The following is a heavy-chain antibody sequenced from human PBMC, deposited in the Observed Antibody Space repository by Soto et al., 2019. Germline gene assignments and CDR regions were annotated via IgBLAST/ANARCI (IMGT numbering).Heavy chain of an antibody. CDR2: ISNDGSNK. J-gene: IGHJ4*02. Sequence: GGSLRLSCAASGFSFSTYGMHWVRQAPGKGLEWVAFISNDGSNKYYADSVKGRFTISRDNSKNTLYLQMNSLRAEDTAVYYCAKGFGPSWASDYWGQGPLVTLSS. CDR3: AKGFGPSWASDY. D-gene: IGHD3-16*01. CDR1: GFSFSTYG. V-gene: IGHV3-30*18.